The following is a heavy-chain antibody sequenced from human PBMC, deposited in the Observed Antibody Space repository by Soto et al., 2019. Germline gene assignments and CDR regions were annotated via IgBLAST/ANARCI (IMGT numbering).Heavy chain of an antibody. CDR2: SSNSGSFT. J-gene: IGHJ4*02. CDR1: GLPLSDNY. CDR3: VRSGDNYNLRDY. V-gene: IGHV3-11*06. D-gene: IGHD1-1*01. Sequence: GVSLSLSCTASGLPLSDNYMSWIRPAQGKGLEWIGYSSNSGSFTRYADSVKGRFSISRDNAKNSLFLQINSLRGDDTAIYYCVRSGDNYNLRDYWGQGTPVTVSA.